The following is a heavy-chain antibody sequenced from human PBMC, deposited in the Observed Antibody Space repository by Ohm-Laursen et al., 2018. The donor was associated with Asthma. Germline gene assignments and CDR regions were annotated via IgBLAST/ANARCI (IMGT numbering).Heavy chain of an antibody. CDR1: GFTFSSYG. V-gene: IGHV3-30*18. CDR2: ISYDGSNK. CDR3: AKAYGEAFDI. Sequence: SLRLSCSASGFTFSSYGMHWVRQAPGKGLEWVAVISYDGSNKYYADSVKGRFTISRDNSKNTLYLQMNSLRAEDMAVYYCAKAYGEAFDIWGQGTMVTVSS. D-gene: IGHD4-17*01. J-gene: IGHJ3*02.